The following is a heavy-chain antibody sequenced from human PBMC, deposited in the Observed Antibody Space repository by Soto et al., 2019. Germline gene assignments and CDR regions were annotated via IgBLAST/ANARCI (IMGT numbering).Heavy chain of an antibody. V-gene: IGHV1-69*01. CDR1: GGTFSSYA. CDR3: ARSRAYCSSTSCYIVGYWFDP. D-gene: IGHD2-2*02. Sequence: QVQLVQSGAEVKKPGSSVKVSCKASGGTFSSYAISWVRQAPGQGLEWMGGIIPIFGTANYAQKFQGRVMITADESTSTAYMELSSLRSEDTAVYYWARSRAYCSSTSCYIVGYWFDPWGQGTLVTVSS. J-gene: IGHJ5*02. CDR2: IIPIFGTA.